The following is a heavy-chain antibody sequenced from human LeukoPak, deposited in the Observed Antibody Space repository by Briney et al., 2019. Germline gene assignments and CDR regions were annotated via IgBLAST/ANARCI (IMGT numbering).Heavy chain of an antibody. CDR1: GFTVSSNY. CDR2: IYSGGNT. D-gene: IGHD1/OR15-1a*01. CDR3: ARENNLGDYSRPPGYYYYGMDV. Sequence: PGGSLRLSCAASGFTVSSNYMSWVRQAPGKGLEWVSVIYSGGNTYYADSVKGRFTISRDNSKNTLYLQMNSLRAEDTAVYYCARENNLGDYSRPPGYYYYGMDVWGQGTTVTVSS. V-gene: IGHV3-53*05. J-gene: IGHJ6*02.